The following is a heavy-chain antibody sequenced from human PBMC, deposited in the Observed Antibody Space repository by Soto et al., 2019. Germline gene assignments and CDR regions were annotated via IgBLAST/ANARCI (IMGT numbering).Heavy chain of an antibody. CDR2: IFQSGST. D-gene: IGHD1-26*01. V-gene: IGHV4-4*02. J-gene: IGHJ4*02. CDR1: GGSIRSNNW. CDR3: SSVFSGRYSDY. Sequence: PSETLSLTCAVSGGSIRSNNWWSWVRQPPGKGLEWIGEIFQSGSTNYNPSLKTRVTISVDKSKNQFSLKLSSVTAADTAVYYCSSVFSGRYSDYGGQGTLVNVSS.